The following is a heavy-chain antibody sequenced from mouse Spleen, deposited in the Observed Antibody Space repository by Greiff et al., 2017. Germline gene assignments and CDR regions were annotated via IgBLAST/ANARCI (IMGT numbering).Heavy chain of an antibody. J-gene: IGHJ2*01. Sequence: VQLQESGAELVRPGASVTLSCKASGYTFTDYEMHWVKQTPVHGLEWIGAIDPETGGTAYNQKFKGKAILTADKSSSTAYMELRSLTSEDSAVYYCARGTGNCLDYWGQGTTLTVSS. CDR1: GYTFTDYE. CDR2: IDPETGGT. CDR3: ARGTGNCLDY. V-gene: IGHV1-15*01. D-gene: IGHD2-1*01.